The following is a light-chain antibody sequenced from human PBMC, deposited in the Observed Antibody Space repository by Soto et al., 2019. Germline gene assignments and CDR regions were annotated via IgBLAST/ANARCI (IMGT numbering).Light chain of an antibody. CDR1: QSVDSSY. V-gene: IGKV3-20*01. J-gene: IGKJ1*01. CDR3: QHFCSSRGT. Sequence: EIGWTQSPGTLSLSPGERATLSCRASQSVDSSYLAWYHQRPGQAPRLLIYGASSRATGIPDRFSGSGSGTDLTLTISRLEPEDFAVYYCQHFCSSRGTFGQGTKVEIK. CDR2: GAS.